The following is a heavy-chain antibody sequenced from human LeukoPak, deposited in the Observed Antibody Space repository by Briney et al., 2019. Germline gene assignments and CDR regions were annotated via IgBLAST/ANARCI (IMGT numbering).Heavy chain of an antibody. CDR1: GFTFSNYW. CDR2: INQDGSKE. D-gene: IGHD5-12*01. Sequence: GGSLRLSCAASGFTFSNYWMTWVRQAPGKGLEWVARINQDGSKEYYMDSVKARFTISRDNAKNSLSLQMNSLRAEDTAVYYCVRDGGVSGYDLLDYWGQGTLVTVPS. J-gene: IGHJ4*02. V-gene: IGHV3-7*01. CDR3: VRDGGVSGYDLLDY.